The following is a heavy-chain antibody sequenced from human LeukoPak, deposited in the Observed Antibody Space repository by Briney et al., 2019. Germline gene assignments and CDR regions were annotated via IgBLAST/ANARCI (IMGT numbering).Heavy chain of an antibody. CDR1: GGTFSSYA. V-gene: IGHV1-69*05. CDR3: ARDCSGGSCYPYAGY. Sequence: GASVKVSCKASGGTFSSYAISWVRQAPGQGLEWMGRIIPIFGTANYAQKFQGRVTITTDESTSTAYMELSSLRSEDTAVYYCARDCSGGSCYPYAGYWGQGTLVTVYS. CDR2: IIPIFGTA. D-gene: IGHD2-15*01. J-gene: IGHJ4*02.